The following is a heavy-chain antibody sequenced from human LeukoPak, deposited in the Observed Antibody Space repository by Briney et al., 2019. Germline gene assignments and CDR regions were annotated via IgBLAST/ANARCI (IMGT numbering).Heavy chain of an antibody. CDR2: IIPIFGTA. V-gene: IGHV1-69*13. CDR3: ARDRVVPRGFDP. Sequence: SVKVSCKASGGTFSSYAISWVRQAPGQGLEWMGGIIPIFGTANYAQKFQGRVTITADESTSTAYMELSSLRSEDTAVYYCARDRVVPRGFDPWGQGTLVTVSS. D-gene: IGHD2-2*01. J-gene: IGHJ5*02. CDR1: GGTFSSYA.